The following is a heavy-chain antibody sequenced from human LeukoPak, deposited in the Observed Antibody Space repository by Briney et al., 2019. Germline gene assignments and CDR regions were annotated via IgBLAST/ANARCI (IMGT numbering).Heavy chain of an antibody. Sequence: ASVKVSCKASGYTFTSYGISWVRQAPGQGLEWMGWISAYNGNTNYAQKLQGRVTMTTDTSTSTAYMELRSLRSDDTAVYYCATVPYSGSYETPSLWGQGTLVTVSS. CDR3: ATVPYSGSYETPSL. V-gene: IGHV1-18*01. D-gene: IGHD1-26*01. CDR2: ISAYNGNT. J-gene: IGHJ4*02. CDR1: GYTFTSYG.